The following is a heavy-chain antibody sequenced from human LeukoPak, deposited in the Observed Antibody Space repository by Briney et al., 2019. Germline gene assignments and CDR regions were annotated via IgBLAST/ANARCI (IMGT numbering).Heavy chain of an antibody. CDR2: IYYSGST. J-gene: IGHJ6*04. D-gene: IGHD4-23*01. Sequence: PSETLSLTCTVSGGPISSYYWSWIRQPPGKGLEWIGYIYYSGSTNYNPSLKGRVTISVDTSKNQFSLKLSSVTAADTAVYYCARDGRLGKMDVWGKGTTVTISS. CDR3: ARDGRLGKMDV. CDR1: GGPISSYY. V-gene: IGHV4-59*01.